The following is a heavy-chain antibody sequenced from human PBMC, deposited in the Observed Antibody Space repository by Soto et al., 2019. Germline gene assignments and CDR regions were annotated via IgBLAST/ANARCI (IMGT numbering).Heavy chain of an antibody. CDR3: ARVRRGSTVGYYFEVDV. D-gene: IGHD3-10*01. V-gene: IGHV1-18*01. CDR2: ISPYNGDT. CDR1: GYTFTSHG. Sequence: QVQLVQSGAEVKKPGASVKVSCKTSGYTFTSHGISWVRQAPGQGLEWMGWISPYNGDTNYAQKLQGRVSVTTDSSTRTAYMELRSLRSEDTAVYYCARVRRGSTVGYYFEVDVWGKGTTVTVSS. J-gene: IGHJ6*04.